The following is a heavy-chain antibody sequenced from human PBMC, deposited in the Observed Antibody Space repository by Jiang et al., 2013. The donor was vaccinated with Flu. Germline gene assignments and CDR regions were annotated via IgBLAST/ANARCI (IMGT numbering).Heavy chain of an antibody. J-gene: IGHJ4*02. V-gene: IGHV1-3*01. Sequence: GAEVKKPGASVKVSCKASGYTFTSYAMHWVRQAPGQRLEWMGWINAGNGNTKYSQKFQGRVTITRDTSASTAYMELSSLRSEDTAVYYCARAGPRGGPFDYWGQGTLVTVSS. CDR1: GYTFTSYA. CDR2: INAGNGNT. CDR3: ARAGPRGGPFDY. D-gene: IGHD3-16*01.